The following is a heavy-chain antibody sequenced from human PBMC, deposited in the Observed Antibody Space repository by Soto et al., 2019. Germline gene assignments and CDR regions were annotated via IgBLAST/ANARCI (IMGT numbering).Heavy chain of an antibody. Sequence: ASVKVSCKASGYTFTSYGISWVRQAPGQGLEWMGWISAYNGNTNYAQKLQGRVTMTTDTSTSTAYMELRSLRSDDTAVYHCALPYYYGSGSYYNAFDIWGQGTMVTVSS. J-gene: IGHJ3*02. CDR3: ALPYYYGSGSYYNAFDI. V-gene: IGHV1-18*01. D-gene: IGHD3-10*01. CDR1: GYTFTSYG. CDR2: ISAYNGNT.